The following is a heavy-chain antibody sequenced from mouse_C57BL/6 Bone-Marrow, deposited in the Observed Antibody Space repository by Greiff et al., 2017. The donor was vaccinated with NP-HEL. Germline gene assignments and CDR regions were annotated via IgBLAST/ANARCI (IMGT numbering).Heavy chain of an antibody. J-gene: IGHJ4*01. Sequence: VQLQQSGPGLVQPSQSLSITCTVSGFSLTSYGVHWVRQSPGKGLEWLGVIWSGGSTDYNAAFISRLSISKDNSKSQVFFKMNSLQADDTAIYYCARERVSYYYGSSYKDYAMDYWGQGTSVTVSS. V-gene: IGHV2-2*01. D-gene: IGHD1-1*01. CDR2: IWSGGST. CDR3: ARERVSYYYGSSYKDYAMDY. CDR1: GFSLTSYG.